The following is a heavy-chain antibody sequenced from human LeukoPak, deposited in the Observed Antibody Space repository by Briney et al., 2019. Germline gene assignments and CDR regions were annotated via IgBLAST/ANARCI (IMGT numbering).Heavy chain of an antibody. Sequence: GESLKISCKGSGYSFTSYWIGWVRQAPGKGLEWMANIKQDGSEKYYVDSVKGRFTFSRDNAKNSLYLQMNSLRAEDTAVYYCARGKDYDFWSGYQAGFDYWGQGTLVTVSS. J-gene: IGHJ4*02. CDR2: IKQDGSEK. CDR3: ARGKDYDFWSGYQAGFDY. CDR1: GYSFTSYW. D-gene: IGHD3-3*01. V-gene: IGHV3-7*01.